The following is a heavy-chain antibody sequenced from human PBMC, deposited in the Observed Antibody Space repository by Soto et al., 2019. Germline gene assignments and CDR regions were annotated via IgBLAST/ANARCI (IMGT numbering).Heavy chain of an antibody. CDR2: VMPIFRAP. D-gene: IGHD7-27*01. J-gene: IGHJ6*02. CDR3: ASWLKEADMGTYYYGMDV. Sequence: QVQLVQSGAEVKKPGSSVKVSCKASGGAFSDYAFSWVRQAPGQGLEWMGGVMPIFRAPDYAQKFQGRVTITADESTRTAYMEMRSMRSEDTAVYYCASWLKEADMGTYYYGMDVWGQGTTVTVS. CDR1: GGAFSDYA. V-gene: IGHV1-69*12.